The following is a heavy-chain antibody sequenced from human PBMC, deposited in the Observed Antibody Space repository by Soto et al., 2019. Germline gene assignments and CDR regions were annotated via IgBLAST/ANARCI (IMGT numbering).Heavy chain of an antibody. D-gene: IGHD3-3*01. CDR2: ISAYNGNT. V-gene: IGHV1-18*01. J-gene: IGHJ6*03. Sequence: QVQLVQSGAEVKKPGASVKVSCKASGYTFTSYGISWVRQAPGQGLEWMGWISAYNGNTNYAQKLQGRVTITTDTSTSTAYMELRSLRSDDTAVYYCARVQYYDFWSGHQNFGYYYYMDVWGKGTTVTVSS. CDR1: GYTFTSYG. CDR3: ARVQYYDFWSGHQNFGYYYYMDV.